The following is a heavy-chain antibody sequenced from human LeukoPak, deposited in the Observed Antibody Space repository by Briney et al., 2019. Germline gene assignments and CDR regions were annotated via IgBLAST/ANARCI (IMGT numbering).Heavy chain of an antibody. CDR1: GFTFSSYA. Sequence: PGRSLRLSCAASGFTFSSYAMHWVRQAPGKGLEWVAVISYDGSNKYYADSVKGRFTISRDNSKNTLYLQMNSLRAEDTAVYYCARGVYGGTNEDAFDIWGQGTMVTVSS. J-gene: IGHJ3*02. V-gene: IGHV3-30*04. D-gene: IGHD4-23*01. CDR2: ISYDGSNK. CDR3: ARGVYGGTNEDAFDI.